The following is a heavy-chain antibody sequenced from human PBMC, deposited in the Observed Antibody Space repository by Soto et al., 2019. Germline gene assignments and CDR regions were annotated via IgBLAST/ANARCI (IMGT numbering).Heavy chain of an antibody. V-gene: IGHV1-69*06. D-gene: IGHD5-12*01. CDR1: GGTFSSYA. CDR3: ASGMATIGKLDY. Sequence: SVKVSCKASGGTFSSYAISWVRQAPGQGLEWMGGIIPIFGTANYAQKFQGRVTITADKSTSTAYMELSSLRSEDTAVYYCASGMATIGKLDYWGQGALVTVSS. J-gene: IGHJ4*02. CDR2: IIPIFGTA.